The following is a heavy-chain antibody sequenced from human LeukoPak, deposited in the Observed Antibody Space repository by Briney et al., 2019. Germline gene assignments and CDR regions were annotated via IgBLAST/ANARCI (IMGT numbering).Heavy chain of an antibody. CDR1: GYTFTKSY. J-gene: IGHJ3*02. CDR2: INPGGDNT. CDR3: ARIRDGYNDAYDI. Sequence: ASMEVSCKASGYTFTKSYIHWVPQDPGQRLEWIGLINPGGDNTKYAQNFQGRVTVTSDTSARTVYMELSSLRSEDTAIYYCARIRDGYNDAYDIWGQGTVVTVPS. D-gene: IGHD5-24*01. V-gene: IGHV1-46*01.